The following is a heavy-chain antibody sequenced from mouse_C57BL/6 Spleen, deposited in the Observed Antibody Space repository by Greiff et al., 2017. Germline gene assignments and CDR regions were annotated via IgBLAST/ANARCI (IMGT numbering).Heavy chain of an antibody. Sequence: QVQLQQPGAELVKPGASVKMSCKASGYTFTSYWITWVKQRPGQGLEWIGDIYPGSGSTNYNEKFKGKATLTVDTSSSTAYMQLSSLTSEDSAVFYCARRGSSSGCDYWGQDPTLPVSS. CDR2: IYPGSGST. V-gene: IGHV1-55*01. CDR3: ARRGSSSGCDY. CDR1: GYTFTSYW. D-gene: IGHD3-1*01. J-gene: IGHJ2*01.